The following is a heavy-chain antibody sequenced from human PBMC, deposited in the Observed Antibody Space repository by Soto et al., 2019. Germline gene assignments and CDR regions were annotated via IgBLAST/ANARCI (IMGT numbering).Heavy chain of an antibody. CDR3: VRGITSGYSAYYFGY. D-gene: IGHD3-22*01. J-gene: IGHJ4*02. CDR2: VNPNSGYT. Sequence: ASVKVSCKASGYTFTSHDINWVRQATGQGLEWMGWVNPNSGYTGYAQEFQGRVTMTRDTSTGTAYLELSSLRSDDAAMYYCVRGITSGYSAYYFGYWGQGTPVTVSS. CDR1: GYTFTSHD. V-gene: IGHV1-8*01.